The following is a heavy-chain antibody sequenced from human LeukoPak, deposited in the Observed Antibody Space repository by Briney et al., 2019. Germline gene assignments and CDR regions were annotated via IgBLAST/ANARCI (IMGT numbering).Heavy chain of an antibody. CDR1: GFTFSNAW. D-gene: IGHD3-10*01. CDR3: ARELPTGTDYFDY. V-gene: IGHV3-7*01. J-gene: IGHJ4*02. CDR2: IKQDGSEK. Sequence: GGSLRLSCAASGFTFSNAWMGWVRQAPGKGLEWVANIKQDGSEKYYVDSVTGRFTISRDNAKNSLYLQMNSLRAEDTAVYYCARELPTGTDYFDYWGQGTLVTVSS.